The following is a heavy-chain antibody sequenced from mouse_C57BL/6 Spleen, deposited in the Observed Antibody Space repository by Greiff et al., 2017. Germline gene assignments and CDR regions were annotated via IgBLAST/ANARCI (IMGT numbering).Heavy chain of an antibody. Sequence: VKLQESGAELMKPGASVKLSCKATGYTFTGYWIEWVKQRPGHGLEWIGEILPGSGSTNYNEKFKGKATFTADTSSNTAYMQLSSLTTEDSAIYYCARPVDYYGSSVYYFDYWGQGTTLTVSS. CDR3: ARPVDYYGSSVYYFDY. V-gene: IGHV1-9*01. D-gene: IGHD1-1*01. CDR1: GYTFTGYW. CDR2: ILPGSGST. J-gene: IGHJ2*01.